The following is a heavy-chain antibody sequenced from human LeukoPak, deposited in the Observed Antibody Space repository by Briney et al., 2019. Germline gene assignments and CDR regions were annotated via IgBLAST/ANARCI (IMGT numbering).Heavy chain of an antibody. J-gene: IGHJ3*02. CDR2: ISSSSSYI. CDR3: AKGPYYYDSSAYHYGAFDI. Sequence: GGSLRLSCAASGFTFSSYSMNWVRQAPGKGLEWVSSISSSSSYIYYADSVKGRFTISRDNSKNTLYLQMNSLRAEDTAVYYCAKGPYYYDSSAYHYGAFDIWGQGTMVTVSS. CDR1: GFTFSSYS. V-gene: IGHV3-21*04. D-gene: IGHD3-22*01.